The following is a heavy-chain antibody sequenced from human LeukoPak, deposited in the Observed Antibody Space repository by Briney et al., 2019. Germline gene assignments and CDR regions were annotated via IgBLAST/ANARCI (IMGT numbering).Heavy chain of an antibody. CDR3: ARDLMATITSPSDY. V-gene: IGHV1-69*04. J-gene: IGHJ4*02. CDR2: IIPILGIA. Sequence: ASVKLSCKASGGTFSGYAISWVRQAPGQGLEWMGRIIPILGIANYAQKFQGRVTITADKSTSTAYMELSSLRSEDTAVYYCARDLMATITSPSDYWGQGTLVTVSS. CDR1: GGTFSGYA. D-gene: IGHD5-24*01.